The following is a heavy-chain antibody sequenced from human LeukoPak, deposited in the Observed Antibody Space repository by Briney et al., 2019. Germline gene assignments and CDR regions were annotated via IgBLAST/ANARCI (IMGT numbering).Heavy chain of an antibody. CDR2: ISGSGGST. D-gene: IGHD5-12*01. CDR3: ARGSRDPYGGYVGDY. Sequence: GGSLRLSCAASGFTFSSYAMSWVRQAPGKGLEWVSAISGSGGSTYYADSVKGRFTISRDNSKNTLYLQMNSLRAEDTAVYYCARGSRDPYGGYVGDYWGQGTLVTVSS. J-gene: IGHJ4*02. V-gene: IGHV3-23*01. CDR1: GFTFSSYA.